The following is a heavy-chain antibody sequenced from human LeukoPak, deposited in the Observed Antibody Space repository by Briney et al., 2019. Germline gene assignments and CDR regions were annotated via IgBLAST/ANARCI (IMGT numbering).Heavy chain of an antibody. Sequence: ASVKVSCKASGGTFSSYAISWVRQAPGQGLEWMGIINPSGGSTSYAQKFQGRVTMTRDMSTSTVYMELSSLRSEDTAVYYCARVGSGSSYRPFDYWGQGTLVTVSS. V-gene: IGHV1-46*01. CDR2: INPSGGST. D-gene: IGHD3-10*01. CDR3: ARVGSGSSYRPFDY. CDR1: GGTFSSYA. J-gene: IGHJ4*02.